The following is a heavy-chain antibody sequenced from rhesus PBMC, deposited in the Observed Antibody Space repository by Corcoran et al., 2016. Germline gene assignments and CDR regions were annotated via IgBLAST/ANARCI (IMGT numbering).Heavy chain of an antibody. V-gene: IGHV4-80*01. CDR1: GSSISSYW. D-gene: IGHD3-28*01. Sequence: QVQLQESGPGLVKPSETLSLTCAVSGSSISSYWWRWIRQPPGKGLEWIGEINDNSGSTYYNPSLKSRLTISKDASKNQFSLKLSSVTAADTAVYYCASRGEHSGYSYYFDYWGQGVLVTVSS. CDR2: INDNSGST. J-gene: IGHJ4*01. CDR3: ASRGEHSGYSYYFDY.